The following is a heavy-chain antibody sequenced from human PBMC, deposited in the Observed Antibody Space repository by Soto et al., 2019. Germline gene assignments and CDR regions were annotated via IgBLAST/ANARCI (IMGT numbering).Heavy chain of an antibody. V-gene: IGHV1-18*01. CDR1: GYAFTTYG. J-gene: IGHJ4*02. CDR3: ARGRDGDY. Sequence: QVHLVQSGAEVKKPGTSVKVSCKGSGYAFTTYGITWVRQAPGQGLEWMGWISAHNGNTNYAQKLQGRVTVTRDTSTSTAYMELRSLRSDDTAVYYCARGRDGDYWGQGALVTVSS. D-gene: IGHD6-6*01. CDR2: ISAHNGNT.